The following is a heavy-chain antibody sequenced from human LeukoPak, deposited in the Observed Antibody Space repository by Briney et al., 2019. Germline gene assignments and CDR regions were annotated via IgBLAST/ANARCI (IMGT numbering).Heavy chain of an antibody. CDR1: GYNFTNHW. Sequence: GESLKISCKGSGYNFTNHWIGWVRQMPGKGLEWMGIIYPDDSDTRYRPSFQGQVTMSADKSISTAYLQWSSLKASDTAIYFCARVPSLNDYGDSRHYFDYWGQGTLVIVSS. V-gene: IGHV5-51*01. CDR3: ARVPSLNDYGDSRHYFDY. J-gene: IGHJ4*02. CDR2: IYPDDSDT. D-gene: IGHD4-17*01.